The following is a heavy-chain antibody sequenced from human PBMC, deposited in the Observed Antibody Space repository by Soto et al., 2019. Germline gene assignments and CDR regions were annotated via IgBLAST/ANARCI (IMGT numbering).Heavy chain of an antibody. CDR1: GGSINNYY. CDR2: IYHSGST. V-gene: IGHV4-59*04. J-gene: IGHJ4*02. CDR3: GRHPQRITIAAN. D-gene: IGHD3-3*01. Sequence: SETLSLTCTVSGGSINNYYWNWIRQPPGKGLEWTGYIYHSGSTYYHPSLKSRGTMSVDRCKNLFSLKVSLVSAADTAVYYCGRHPQRITIAANWGQGTLVTVSS.